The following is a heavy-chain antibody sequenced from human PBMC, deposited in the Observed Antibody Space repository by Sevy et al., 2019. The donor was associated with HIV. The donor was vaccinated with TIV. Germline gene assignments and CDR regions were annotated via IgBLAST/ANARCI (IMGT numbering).Heavy chain of an antibody. Sequence: SETLSLTCTVSGGSVSSGSYYWSWIRQPPGKGLEWIGFIYDTGSTRYNPSLQSRVTISVDTSKNQFFLKLTSVSAADTAFYCCARGGGLVDYGMDVWGQGTTVTVSS. V-gene: IGHV4-61*01. CDR1: GGSVSSGSYY. J-gene: IGHJ6*02. CDR3: ARGGGLVDYGMDV. CDR2: IYDTGST. D-gene: IGHD2-15*01.